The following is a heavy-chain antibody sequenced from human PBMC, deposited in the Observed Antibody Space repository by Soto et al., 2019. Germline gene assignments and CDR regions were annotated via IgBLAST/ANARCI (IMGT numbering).Heavy chain of an antibody. D-gene: IGHD6-19*01. V-gene: IGHV1-69*13. CDR2: IIPIFGTA. CDR3: ARPEPGIAVAEQKIYYYYGMDV. CDR1: GGTFSSYA. J-gene: IGHJ6*02. Sequence: GASVKVSCKASGGTFSSYAISWVRQAPGQGLEWMGGIIPIFGTANYAQKFQGRVTITADESTSTAYMELSSLRSEDTAVYYCARPEPGIAVAEQKIYYYYGMDVWGQGTTVTVSS.